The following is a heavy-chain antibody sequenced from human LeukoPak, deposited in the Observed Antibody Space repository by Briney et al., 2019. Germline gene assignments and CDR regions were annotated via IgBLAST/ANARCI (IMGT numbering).Heavy chain of an antibody. CDR2: INHSGST. D-gene: IGHD2-2*01. CDR1: GGSFSGYY. V-gene: IGHV4-34*01. Sequence: PSETLSLTCAVYGGSFSGYYWSWIRQPPGKGLEWIGEINHSGSTNYNPSLKSRVTISVDTSKNQFSLKLSSVTAADTAVYYCARGHERNCSSTGCSPGWFDPWGQGTLVTVSS. CDR3: ARGHERNCSSTGCSPGWFDP. J-gene: IGHJ5*02.